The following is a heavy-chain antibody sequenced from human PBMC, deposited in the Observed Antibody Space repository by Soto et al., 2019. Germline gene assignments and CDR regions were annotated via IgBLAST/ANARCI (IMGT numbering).Heavy chain of an antibody. Sequence: PGGSLRLSCAASGFTFSNAWINWVRQAPGKGLEWVGRIKSKSDGGTTDYAAPVKGRFAISRDDSKNLVYMQMNSLKTEDTAVYYCSTDSYINITVVRFDYWGHGTLVTVSS. V-gene: IGHV3-15*07. CDR2: IKSKSDGGTT. CDR1: GFTFSNAW. CDR3: STDSYINITVVRFDY. J-gene: IGHJ4*01. D-gene: IGHD3-22*01.